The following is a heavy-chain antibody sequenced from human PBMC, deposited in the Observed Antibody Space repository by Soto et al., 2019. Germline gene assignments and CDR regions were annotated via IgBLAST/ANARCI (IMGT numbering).Heavy chain of an antibody. CDR1: GFSFSGNA. J-gene: IGHJ4*02. Sequence: EVQLLQSGGGLVPPGESLRLSCAASGFSFSGNAMTWVRQAPGKGLEWVSAVSGSVGTTYYADSVRGRFIISRDTAKRTLYLQMNSLRAEDTAVYYCAKGGQISYWGQGVLVTVSS. CDR2: VSGSVGTT. V-gene: IGHV3-23*01. D-gene: IGHD3-16*01. CDR3: AKGGQISY.